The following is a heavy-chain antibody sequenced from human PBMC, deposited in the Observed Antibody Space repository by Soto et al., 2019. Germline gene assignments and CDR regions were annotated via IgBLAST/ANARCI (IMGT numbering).Heavy chain of an antibody. V-gene: IGHV4-59*01. D-gene: IGHD5-18*01. J-gene: IGHJ4*02. CDR1: GGSISSFY. CDR2: IYYSGST. CDR3: ARDRAGYGYGYSGTFGY. Sequence: PSETLSLTCTVSGGSISSFYWSWIRQPPGKGLEWIGYIYYSGSTNYNPSLKSRVTISVDKSKNQFTLKLSSVTAADTAVYYCARDRAGYGYGYSGTFGYWGQGTMV.